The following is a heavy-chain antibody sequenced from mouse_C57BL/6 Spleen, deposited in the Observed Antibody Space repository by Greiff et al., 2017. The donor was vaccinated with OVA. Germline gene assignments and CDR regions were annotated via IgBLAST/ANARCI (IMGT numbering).Heavy chain of an antibody. CDR2: ISSGGSYT. J-gene: IGHJ4*01. CDR3: ARPATVVATDYAMDY. V-gene: IGHV5-6*01. CDR1: GFTFSSYG. Sequence: EVQGVESGGDLVKPGGSLKLSCAASGFTFSSYGMSWVRQTPDKRLEWVATISSGGSYTYYPDSVKGRFTISRDNAKNTLYLQMSSLKSEDTAMYYCARPATVVATDYAMDYWGQGTSVTVSS. D-gene: IGHD1-1*01.